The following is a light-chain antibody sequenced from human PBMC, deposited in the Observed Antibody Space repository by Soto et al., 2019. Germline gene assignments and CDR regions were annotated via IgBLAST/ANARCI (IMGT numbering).Light chain of an antibody. CDR3: HQYDSWPRT. CDR1: QSVGTN. V-gene: IGKV3-15*01. J-gene: IGKJ1*01. CDR2: GAS. Sequence: EIVMTQSPATLSVSPGQRATLSCRASQSVGTNLAWYQQKPGQAPRLLMYGASTGASGFPARFSGSGSETEFTLTINSLQSGDFAVYYCHQYDSWPRTFGQGTRVEIK.